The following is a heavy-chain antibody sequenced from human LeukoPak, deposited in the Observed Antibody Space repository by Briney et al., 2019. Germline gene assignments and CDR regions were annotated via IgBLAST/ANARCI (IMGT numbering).Heavy chain of an antibody. Sequence: SETLSLTCTVSGGSITSYYWTWIRQPPGKGLEWIGYIYHSGSTYYNPSLKSRVTISVDRSKNQFSLKLSSVTAADTAVYYCARVRYYGSGSYPWWFDPWGQGTLVTVSS. D-gene: IGHD3-10*01. CDR3: ARVRYYGSGSYPWWFDP. CDR2: IYHSGST. V-gene: IGHV4-59*12. J-gene: IGHJ5*02. CDR1: GGSITSYY.